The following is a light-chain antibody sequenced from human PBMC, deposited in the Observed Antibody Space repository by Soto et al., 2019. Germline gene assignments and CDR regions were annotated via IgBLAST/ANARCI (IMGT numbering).Light chain of an antibody. V-gene: IGKV1-9*01. CDR2: AAS. CDR1: QDINTY. J-gene: IGKJ5*01. CDR3: QQGKSYPIT. Sequence: DIQLTQSPSFLSASVGDRVTITCRASQDINTYLAWYQQKPGKAPKLLIFAASTLQNGVPSRLSGSGTGTEFTVTITSLQPEDFATFYCQQGKSYPITFGQGTRLEMK.